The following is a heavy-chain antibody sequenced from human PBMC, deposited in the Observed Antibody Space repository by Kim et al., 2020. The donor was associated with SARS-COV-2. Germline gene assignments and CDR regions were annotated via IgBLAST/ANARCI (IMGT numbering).Heavy chain of an antibody. CDR2: ISYDGSNK. V-gene: IGHV3-30-3*01. Sequence: GGSLRLSCTASGFTFSTYAMHWVRQAPGKGLEWVTFISYDGSNKYYADSVKGRFTISRDNSKNTLYLHLNSLRPEDTAVYYCAKEISPDAYDIWGQRTMV. CDR1: GFTFSTYA. CDR3: AKEISPDAYDI. J-gene: IGHJ3*02.